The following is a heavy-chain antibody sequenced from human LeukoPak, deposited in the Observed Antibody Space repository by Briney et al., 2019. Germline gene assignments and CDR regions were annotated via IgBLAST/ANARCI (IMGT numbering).Heavy chain of an antibody. Sequence: ASVKVSCKASGYTFSNYVLTWVRQAPGQGLEWMGRISTYTGSSNYAQKFQDRVTMTTDTSTSTAYMELRNLSSDDTAVYYCARTMTTGTTHGELDFWGQGTLVTVSS. CDR2: ISTYTGSS. CDR1: GYTFSNYV. D-gene: IGHD4-17*01. J-gene: IGHJ4*02. CDR3: ARTMTTGTTHGELDF. V-gene: IGHV1-18*01.